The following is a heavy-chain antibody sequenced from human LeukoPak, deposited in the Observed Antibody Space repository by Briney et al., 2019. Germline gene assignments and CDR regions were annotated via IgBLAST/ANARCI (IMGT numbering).Heavy chain of an antibody. CDR2: ISYDGSNK. CDR3: ASAPGIAAAGTRPDNEY. J-gene: IGHJ4*02. CDR1: GFTFSSYA. D-gene: IGHD6-13*01. V-gene: IGHV3-30*04. Sequence: PGGSLRLSCAASGFTFSSYAMHWVRQAPGKGLEWVAVISYDGSNKYYADSVKGRFTISRDNSKNTLYLQMNSLRAEDTAVYYCASAPGIAAAGTRPDNEYWGQGTLVTVSS.